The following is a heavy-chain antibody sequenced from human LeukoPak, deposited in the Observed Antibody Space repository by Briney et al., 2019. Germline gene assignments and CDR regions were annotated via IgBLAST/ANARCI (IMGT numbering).Heavy chain of an antibody. J-gene: IGHJ4*02. Sequence: SETLSLTCTVSGGSISSSSYYWGWIRQPPGKGLEWIGSIYYSGSTYYNPSLKSRVTISVDTSKNQFSLKLSSVTAADTAVYYCARVMGKDLIRYFDSDYWGQGTLVTVSS. CDR3: ARVMGKDLIRYFDSDY. CDR1: GGSISSSSYY. D-gene: IGHD3-9*01. V-gene: IGHV4-39*07. CDR2: IYYSGST.